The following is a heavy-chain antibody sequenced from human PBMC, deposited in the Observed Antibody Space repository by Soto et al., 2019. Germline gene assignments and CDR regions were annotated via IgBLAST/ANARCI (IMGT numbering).Heavy chain of an antibody. Sequence: PPETLSPACALDSGSLPTRCSWSWVRLHPGKGLGGNAEIYQDGGTNYRPSLGSRASLSVDTPKHPSSLRLNSVTAADTAVYYCASPWGSFLTGRADARHIWGQGTMVTVSS. CDR2: IYQDGGT. J-gene: IGHJ3*02. CDR1: SGSLPTRCS. CDR3: ASPWGSFLTGRADARHI. V-gene: IGHV4-4*03. D-gene: IGHD3-9*01.